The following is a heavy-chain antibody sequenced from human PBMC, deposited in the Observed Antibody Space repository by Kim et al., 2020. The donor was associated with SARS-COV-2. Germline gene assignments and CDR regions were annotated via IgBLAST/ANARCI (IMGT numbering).Heavy chain of an antibody. CDR1: GFTFSSYW. CDR2: IKQDGSEK. Sequence: GGSLRLSCAASGFTFSSYWMSWVRQAPGKGLEWVANIKQDGSEKYYVDSVKGRFTISRDNAKNSLYLQMNSLRAEDTAVYYCARGEVVVPAANIDYYYYYGMDVWGQGTTVTVSS. D-gene: IGHD2-2*01. J-gene: IGHJ6*02. V-gene: IGHV3-7*01. CDR3: ARGEVVVPAANIDYYYYYGMDV.